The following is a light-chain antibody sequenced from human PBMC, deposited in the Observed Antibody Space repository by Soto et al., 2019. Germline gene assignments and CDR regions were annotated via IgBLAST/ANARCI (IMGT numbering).Light chain of an antibody. V-gene: IGKV3-15*01. CDR1: QSVSSN. CDR3: QQYGSSGT. Sequence: EIVMTQSPATLSVFPGERATLSCRASQSVSSNLAWFQHKPGQAPRLLIYGASIRATGIPARFSGSGSGTDFTLTISRLEPEDFAVYYCQQYGSSGTFGQGTKVDIK. J-gene: IGKJ1*01. CDR2: GAS.